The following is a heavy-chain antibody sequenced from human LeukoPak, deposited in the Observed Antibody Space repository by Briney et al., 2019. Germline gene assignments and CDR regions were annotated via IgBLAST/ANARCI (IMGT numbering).Heavy chain of an antibody. V-gene: IGHV4-34*01. D-gene: IGHD3-22*01. Sequence: SETLSLTCTVSGGSISSYYWSWIRQPPGKGLEWIGEINHSGSTNYNPSLKSRVTISVDTSKNQFSLKLSSVTAADTAVYYCARGRGRAYYYDVTDYWGQGTLVTVSS. J-gene: IGHJ4*02. CDR1: GGSISSYY. CDR3: ARGRGRAYYYDVTDY. CDR2: INHSGST.